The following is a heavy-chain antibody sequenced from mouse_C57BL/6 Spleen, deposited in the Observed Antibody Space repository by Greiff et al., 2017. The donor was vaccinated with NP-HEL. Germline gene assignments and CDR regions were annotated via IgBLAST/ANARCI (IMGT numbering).Heavy chain of an antibody. Sequence: QVQLQQPGAELVKPGASVKLSCKASGYTFTSYWMQWVKQRPGQGLEWIGEIDPSDSYTNYNQKFKGKATLTVDTSSSTAYMQLSSLTSEDSAVYYCARRDLGAWFAYWGQGTLVTVSA. D-gene: IGHD3-3*01. CDR2: IDPSDSYT. V-gene: IGHV1-50*01. J-gene: IGHJ3*01. CDR3: ARRDLGAWFAY. CDR1: GYTFTSYW.